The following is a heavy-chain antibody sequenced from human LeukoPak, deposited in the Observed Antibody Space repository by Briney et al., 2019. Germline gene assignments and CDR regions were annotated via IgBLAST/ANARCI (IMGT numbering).Heavy chain of an antibody. J-gene: IGHJ4*02. CDR1: GFTFSSYW. Sequence: GGSLRLSCAASGFTFSSYWMHWVRQDPGKGLLWVSRINGEGTTTAYADSVKGRFTLSRDNAKNTLYLQMNSLRADDTAVYHCARQKGGQSFFDSWGQGTLVTVSS. CDR2: INGEGTTT. V-gene: IGHV3-74*01. CDR3: ARQKGGQSFFDS. D-gene: IGHD1-26*01.